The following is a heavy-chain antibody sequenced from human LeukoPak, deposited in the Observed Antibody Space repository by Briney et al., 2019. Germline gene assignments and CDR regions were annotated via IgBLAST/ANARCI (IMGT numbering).Heavy chain of an antibody. CDR2: IKSKTDGGTT. Sequence: GGSLRLSCAASGLTVSSNYMSWVRQAPGKGLEWVGRIKSKTDGGTTDYAAPVKGRFTISRDDSKNTLYLQMNSLKTEDTAVYYCTYYILHWGQGTLVTVSS. J-gene: IGHJ1*01. V-gene: IGHV3-15*01. CDR1: GLTVSSNY. CDR3: TYYILH. D-gene: IGHD1-26*01.